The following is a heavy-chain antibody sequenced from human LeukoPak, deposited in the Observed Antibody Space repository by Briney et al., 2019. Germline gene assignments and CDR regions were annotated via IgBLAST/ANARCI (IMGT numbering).Heavy chain of an antibody. CDR3: ARRVGSGWPVQH. V-gene: IGHV1-8*01. CDR1: GYTFSSYD. J-gene: IGHJ1*01. Sequence: GASVKVSCKASGYTFSSYDINWVRQATGQGLEWMGWMNPNSGNTGYAQKFQGRLNMTRNTSISTAYMELSSLRSEDTDVYYCARRVGSGWPVQHWGQGTLVTVSS. D-gene: IGHD6-19*01. CDR2: MNPNSGNT.